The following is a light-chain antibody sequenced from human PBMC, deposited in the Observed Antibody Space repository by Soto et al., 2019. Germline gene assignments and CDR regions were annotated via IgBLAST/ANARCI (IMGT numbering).Light chain of an antibody. Sequence: QSVLTQPPSVSGAPGQRVTISCTGSSSNIGAGYDVHWYQQLPGTAPKLLIYGNSNRPSGVPDRFSGSKSGTSASLAITGLQADDEADDYCQSYDSSLSGFWVFGGGTKVTVL. CDR1: SSNIGAGYD. V-gene: IGLV1-40*01. J-gene: IGLJ3*02. CDR3: QSYDSSLSGFWV. CDR2: GNS.